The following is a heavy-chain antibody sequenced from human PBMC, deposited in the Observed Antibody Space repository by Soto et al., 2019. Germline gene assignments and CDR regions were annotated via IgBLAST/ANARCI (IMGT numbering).Heavy chain of an antibody. J-gene: IGHJ4*02. CDR2: ISGSGGST. D-gene: IGHD6-13*01. Sequence: GGSLRLSCAASGFTFSSYAMSWVRQAPGKGREWVSAISGSGGSTYYADSVKGRFTISRDNSTNTLYPQMNSLRAEDTAVYYCAKGPPGYPKYYFDYWGQGTLVTVSS. V-gene: IGHV3-23*01. CDR1: GFTFSSYA. CDR3: AKGPPGYPKYYFDY.